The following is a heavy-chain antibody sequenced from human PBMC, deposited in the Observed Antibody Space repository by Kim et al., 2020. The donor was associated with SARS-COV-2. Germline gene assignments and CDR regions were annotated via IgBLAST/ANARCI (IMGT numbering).Heavy chain of an antibody. V-gene: IGHV4-59*01. J-gene: IGHJ4*02. CDR2: IYYSGST. Sequence: SETLSLTCTVSGGSISSYYWSWIRQPPGKGLEWIGYIYYSGSTNYNPSLKSRVTISVDTSKNQFSLKLSSVTAADTAVYYCARGGSGWYLFDYWGQGTLVTVSS. D-gene: IGHD6-19*01. CDR1: GGSISSYY. CDR3: ARGGSGWYLFDY.